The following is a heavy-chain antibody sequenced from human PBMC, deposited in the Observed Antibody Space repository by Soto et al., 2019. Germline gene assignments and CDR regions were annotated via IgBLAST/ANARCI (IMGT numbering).Heavy chain of an antibody. D-gene: IGHD3-3*01. CDR1: GFTFSSYW. CDR3: ARDKNVGRDFWSGYYYYYYMDV. J-gene: IGHJ6*03. Sequence: GGSLRLSCAASGFTFSSYWMHWVRQAPGKGLVWVSRINSDGSSTSYADSVKGRFTISRDNAKNTLYLQMNSLRAEDTAVYYCARDKNVGRDFWSGYYYYYYMDVWGKGTTVTVSS. V-gene: IGHV3-74*01. CDR2: INSDGSST.